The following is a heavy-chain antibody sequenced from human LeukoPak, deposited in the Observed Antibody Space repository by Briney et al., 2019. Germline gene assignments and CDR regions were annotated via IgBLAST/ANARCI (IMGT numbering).Heavy chain of an antibody. D-gene: IGHD3-10*01. CDR2: ISGSGGST. Sequence: GGSLRLSCAASGFTFGSYAMSWVRQAPGKGLEWVSAISGSGGSTYYADSVKGRFTISRDNSKNTLYLQMNSLRAEDTAIYYCANPRDYYGSGSYPPYYYMDVWGKGTTVTVSS. J-gene: IGHJ6*03. CDR1: GFTFGSYA. V-gene: IGHV3-23*01. CDR3: ANPRDYYGSGSYPPYYYMDV.